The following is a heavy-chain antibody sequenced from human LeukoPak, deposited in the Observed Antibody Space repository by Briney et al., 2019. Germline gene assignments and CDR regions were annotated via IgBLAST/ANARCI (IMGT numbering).Heavy chain of an antibody. D-gene: IGHD1-7*01. CDR3: ARTNPAWNYVNNWFDP. Sequence: ASVKVSCKASGGTLSSYAISWVRQAPGQGLEWMGRIIPIFGTANYAQKFQGRVTITTDESTSTAYMELSSLRSEDTAVYYCARTNPAWNYVNNWFDPWGQGTLVTVSS. CDR2: IIPIFGTA. V-gene: IGHV1-69*05. CDR1: GGTLSSYA. J-gene: IGHJ5*02.